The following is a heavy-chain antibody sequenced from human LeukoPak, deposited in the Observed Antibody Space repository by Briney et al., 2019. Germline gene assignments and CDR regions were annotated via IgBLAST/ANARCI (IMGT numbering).Heavy chain of an antibody. CDR2: IYPTASDT. D-gene: IGHD2-2*01. Sequence: GDSLKISCKASGYSFINNWIGWVRQMPGKGLEWMGIIYPTASDTRYSPSFQGQVTISADKSINTAYLQWSSLRASDTAMYHCARQHCTSTSCYPLVDYWGQGTLVTVSS. CDR1: GYSFINNW. CDR3: ARQHCTSTSCYPLVDY. V-gene: IGHV5-51*01. J-gene: IGHJ4*02.